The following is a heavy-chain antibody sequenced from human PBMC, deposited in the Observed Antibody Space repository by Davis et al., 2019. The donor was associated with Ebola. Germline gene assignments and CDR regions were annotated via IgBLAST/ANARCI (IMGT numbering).Heavy chain of an antibody. CDR1: GFTFSSYA. CDR2: ISGSGGST. D-gene: IGHD1-14*01. V-gene: IGHV3-23*01. Sequence: PGGSLRLSCAASGFTFSSYAMSWVRQAPGKGLEWVSAISGSGGSTYYADSVKGRFTISRDNSKTTVFLQMNSLRADDTAVYFCATSPEYDNWGQGTLVTVSS. J-gene: IGHJ4*02. CDR3: ATSPEYDN.